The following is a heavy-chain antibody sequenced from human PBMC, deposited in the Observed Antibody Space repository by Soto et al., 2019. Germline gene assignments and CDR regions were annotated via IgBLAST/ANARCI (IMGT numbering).Heavy chain of an antibody. Sequence: ASVKASCKASGCTFSSYAISWVRQAPGQGLEWMGGIIPIFGTANYAQKFQGRVTITADESTSTAYMELSSLRSEDTAVYYCARARDILTGYYPDWGQGTLVTVSS. CDR3: ARARDILTGYYPD. CDR2: IIPIFGTA. D-gene: IGHD3-9*01. J-gene: IGHJ4*02. V-gene: IGHV1-69*13. CDR1: GCTFSSYA.